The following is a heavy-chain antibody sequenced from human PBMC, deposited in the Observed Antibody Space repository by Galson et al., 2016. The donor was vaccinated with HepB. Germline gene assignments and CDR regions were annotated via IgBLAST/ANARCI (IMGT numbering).Heavy chain of an antibody. D-gene: IGHD1-1*01. V-gene: IGHV1-69*13. CDR2: IIPSFGTP. CDR3: ARGLGKFWYFDL. Sequence: SVKVSCKAPGGSFSRNAISWVRQAPGQGLEWMGGIIPSFGTPTYAQKFQGRLTISASEFTSTGYMGLNSLRSEDTAVYYCARGLGKFWYFDLWGRGTLVTVSS. J-gene: IGHJ2*01. CDR1: GGSFSRNA.